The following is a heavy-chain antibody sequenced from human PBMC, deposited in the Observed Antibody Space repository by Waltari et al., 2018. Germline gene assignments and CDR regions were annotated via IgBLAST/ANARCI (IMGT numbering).Heavy chain of an antibody. CDR1: GGTFSSYA. Sequence: QVQLVQSGAEVKKPGSSVKVSCKASGGTFSSYAISWVRQAPGQGLEWMGGIIPIFGTANYAQKFQGRVTITTDESTSTAYMELSSLRSEDTAVYYCARDIGVLRYTTEANWFDPWGQGTLVTVSS. CDR3: ARDIGVLRYTTEANWFDP. D-gene: IGHD3-9*01. J-gene: IGHJ5*02. CDR2: IIPIFGTA. V-gene: IGHV1-69*05.